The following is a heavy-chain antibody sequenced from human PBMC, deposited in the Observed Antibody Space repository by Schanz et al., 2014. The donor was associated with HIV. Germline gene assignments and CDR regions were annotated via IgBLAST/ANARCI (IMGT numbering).Heavy chain of an antibody. CDR3: ARDIPRDTVTRYYGMDV. CDR2: IYYSGST. V-gene: IGHV4-31*03. D-gene: IGHD4-4*01. Sequence: QVQLQESGPGLVKPSQTLSLTCTVSGGSISSGGYYWSWIRQHPGKGLEWIGYIYYSGSTYYNPSRNVREPISVDTYKNQFSPKLSSVTAADTDVYSCARDIPRDTVTRYYGMDVWGQGTTVTVSS. CDR1: GGSISSGGYY. J-gene: IGHJ6*02.